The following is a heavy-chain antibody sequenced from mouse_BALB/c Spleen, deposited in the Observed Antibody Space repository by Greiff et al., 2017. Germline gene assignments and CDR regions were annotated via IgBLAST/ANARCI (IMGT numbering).Heavy chain of an antibody. D-gene: IGHD2-1*01. V-gene: IGHV5-12-1*01. CDR2: ISSGGGST. CDR3: ARAGNYSYYYAMDY. Sequence: EVKLQESGGGLVKPGGSLKLSCAASGFAFSSYDMSWVRQTPEKRLEWVAYISSGGGSTYYPDTVKGRFTISRDNAKNTLYLQMSSLKSEDTAMYYCARAGNYSYYYAMDYWGQGTSVTVSS. J-gene: IGHJ4*01. CDR1: GFAFSSYD.